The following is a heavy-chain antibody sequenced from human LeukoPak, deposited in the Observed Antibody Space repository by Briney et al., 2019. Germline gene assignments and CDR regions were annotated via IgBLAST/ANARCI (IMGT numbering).Heavy chain of an antibody. J-gene: IGHJ4*02. Sequence: GGSLRLSCAASGFTFSSYSMNWVRQAPGKGLEWVSSISSSSSYIYYADSVKGRFTISRDNAKNSLYLQVNSLRAEDTAVYYCARAWFGELLRYWGQGTLVTVSS. CDR3: ARAWFGELLRY. CDR2: ISSSSSYI. D-gene: IGHD3-10*01. CDR1: GFTFSSYS. V-gene: IGHV3-21*01.